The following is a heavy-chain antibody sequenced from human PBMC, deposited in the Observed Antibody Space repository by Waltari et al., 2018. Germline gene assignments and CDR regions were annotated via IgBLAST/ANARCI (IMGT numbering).Heavy chain of an antibody. CDR1: GYTFTGYY. CDR3: ARVNGGGYFFGGTYYDESNWFDP. J-gene: IGHJ5*02. CDR2: INPNSGGT. V-gene: IGHV1-2*06. D-gene: IGHD2-15*01. Sequence: QVQLVQSGAEVKKPGASVKVSCKASGYTFTGYYIYWVRQAPGQGLEWMGRINPNSGGTNYAQKFQGRITLTRDTSISTAYMELSSLTSDDKAMYYCARVNGGGYFFGGTYYDESNWFDPWGQGTLVTVSS.